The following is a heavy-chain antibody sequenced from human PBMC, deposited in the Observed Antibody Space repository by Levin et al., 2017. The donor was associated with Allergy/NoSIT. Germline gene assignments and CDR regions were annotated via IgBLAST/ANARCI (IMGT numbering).Heavy chain of an antibody. J-gene: IGHJ4*02. CDR3: AKDDGTAYYSFDS. CDR2: VSDGGDYT. CDR1: GFTFSTYA. Sequence: GGSLKISCAASGFTFSTYAMNWVRQAPGQGLEWVSSVSDGGDYTFYADSVKGRFTISRDNSKNTLYLQMNSLRAEDTALYYCAKDDGTAYYSFDSWGQGTLVTVSS. D-gene: IGHD1-26*01. V-gene: IGHV3-23*01.